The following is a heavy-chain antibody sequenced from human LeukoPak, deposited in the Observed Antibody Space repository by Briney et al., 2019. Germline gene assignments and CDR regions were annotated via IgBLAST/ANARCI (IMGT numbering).Heavy chain of an antibody. CDR2: IYSSGST. CDR1: GGSLSSYY. V-gene: IGHV4-59*12. D-gene: IGHD2-2*01. CDR3: ARLVGHCKNTRCSLRDY. Sequence: SETLSLTCTVSGGSLSSYYWSWIRQPPGKGLEWIGYIYSSGSTNYNPSLKSRVTMSVDTSKNQFSLKLNSVSAADTGVYYCARLVGHCKNTRCSLRDYWGQGTLVTVSS. J-gene: IGHJ4*02.